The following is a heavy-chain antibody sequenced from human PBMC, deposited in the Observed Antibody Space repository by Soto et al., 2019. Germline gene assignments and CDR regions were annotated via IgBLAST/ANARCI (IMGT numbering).Heavy chain of an antibody. CDR3: ARVVILVPTASTHYYYHMDV. D-gene: IGHD2-2*01. CDR1: GGTFSNYA. J-gene: IGHJ6*02. V-gene: IGHV1-69*01. CDR2: IIPIVGTG. Sequence: QVQLVQSGAEVRKPGSSVTVSCKASGGTFSNYAISWVRQAPGQGLEWMGGIIPIVGTGRYAQKCQGRVTITADEPTTTAYMELSSLRFEDTAVYYCARVVILVPTASTHYYYHMDVWGPGTTVTVSS.